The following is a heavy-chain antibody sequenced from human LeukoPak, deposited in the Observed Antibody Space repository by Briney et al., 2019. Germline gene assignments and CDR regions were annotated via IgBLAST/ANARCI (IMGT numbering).Heavy chain of an antibody. V-gene: IGHV3-21*01. J-gene: IGHJ4*02. D-gene: IGHD2-15*01. Sequence: GGSLRLSCAASGFTFSSYSMNWVRQAPGKGLEGVSSISSSSSYIYYADSVKGRFTISRDNAKNSLYLQMNSLRAEDTAVYYCARGGARGGSCSFDYWGQGTLVTVSS. CDR1: GFTFSSYS. CDR2: ISSSSSYI. CDR3: ARGGARGGSCSFDY.